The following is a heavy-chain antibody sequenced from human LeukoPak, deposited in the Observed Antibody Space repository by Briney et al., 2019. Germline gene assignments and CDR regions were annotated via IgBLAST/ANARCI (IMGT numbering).Heavy chain of an antibody. CDR3: ARGGSGNWNAPFDY. Sequence: GGSLRLSCEASGFTFSSFSMNWVGQAPGKGLEWVSSISSSSSYMYYADSVKGRFTISRDNAKNSLYLQLNSLRAEDTAVYYCARGGSGNWNAPFDYWGQGILVTVSS. D-gene: IGHD1-1*01. V-gene: IGHV3-21*01. J-gene: IGHJ4*02. CDR1: GFTFSSFS. CDR2: ISSSSSYM.